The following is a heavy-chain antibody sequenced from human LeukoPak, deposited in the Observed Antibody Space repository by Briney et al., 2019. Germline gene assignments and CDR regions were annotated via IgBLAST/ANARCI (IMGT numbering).Heavy chain of an antibody. CDR3: AKDAPTGRDFDY. Sequence: GGSLRLSCAASGFIFSSYGMHWVRQAPGKGLEWVAFLRYDGSNKYYADSVKGRFTISRDNSKNTLYLQMNSLRAEDTAVYYCAKDAPTGRDFDYWGQGTLVTVSS. V-gene: IGHV3-30*02. CDR2: LRYDGSNK. CDR1: GFIFSSYG. D-gene: IGHD1-26*01. J-gene: IGHJ4*02.